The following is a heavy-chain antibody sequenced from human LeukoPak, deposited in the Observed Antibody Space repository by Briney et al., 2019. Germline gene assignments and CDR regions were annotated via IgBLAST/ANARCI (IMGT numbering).Heavy chain of an antibody. CDR1: GFTFSSYG. Sequence: GGSLRLSCAASGFTFSSYGMHWVRQAPGKGLEWVAVISYDGSNKYYADSVKGRFTISRDNSKNTLYLQMNSLRAEDTAVYYCAREYSGALYDFGLGAFDIWGQGTMVTVSS. CDR2: ISYDGSNK. V-gene: IGHV3-30*03. CDR3: AREYSGALYDFGLGAFDI. D-gene: IGHD3-3*01. J-gene: IGHJ3*02.